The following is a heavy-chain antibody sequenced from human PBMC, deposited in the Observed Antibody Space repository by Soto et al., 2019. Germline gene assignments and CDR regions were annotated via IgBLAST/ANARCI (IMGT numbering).Heavy chain of an antibody. J-gene: IGHJ6*02. CDR3: ARDAGSSWGIYYYYYGMDV. V-gene: IGHV4-4*07. CDR2: IYTSGST. D-gene: IGHD6-13*01. Sequence: SETLSLTCTVSGGSISSYYWSWIRQPAGRGLEWIGRIYTSGSTNYNPSLKSRVTMSVDTSKNQFSLKLSSVTAADTAVYYCARDAGSSWGIYYYYYGMDVGGQGTTVTVSS. CDR1: GGSISSYY.